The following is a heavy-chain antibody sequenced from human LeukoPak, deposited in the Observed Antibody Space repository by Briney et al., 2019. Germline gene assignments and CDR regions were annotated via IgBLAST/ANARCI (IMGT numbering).Heavy chain of an antibody. CDR3: ATNGPGIAVAGYVDY. CDR1: GFTFSGYA. Sequence: GGSLRLSCAASGFTFSGYAMHWVRQAPGKGLEWVAVISYDGSNDYYADSVKGRFTISRDNSKNTLYLQMNSLRAEDTAVYYCATNGPGIAVAGYVDYWGQGTLVTVSS. V-gene: IGHV3-30-3*01. D-gene: IGHD6-19*01. J-gene: IGHJ4*02. CDR2: ISYDGSND.